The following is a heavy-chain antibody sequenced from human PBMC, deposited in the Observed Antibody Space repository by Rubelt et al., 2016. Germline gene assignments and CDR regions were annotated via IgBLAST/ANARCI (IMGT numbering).Heavy chain of an antibody. J-gene: IGHJ5*02. CDR3: ARVGRDWSYQAAIDP. D-gene: IGHD1-7*01. CDR2: INSDGSST. CDR1: GFTFSRYW. Sequence: GGGLVQPGGSLRLSCAASGFTFSRYWMHWVRQAPGKGLVWVSRINSDGSSTSYADSVKGRFTISRDNSKNTLYLQMNSLRAADTAVYHCARVGRDWSYQAAIDPWGQGLLVTVSS. V-gene: IGHV3-74*01.